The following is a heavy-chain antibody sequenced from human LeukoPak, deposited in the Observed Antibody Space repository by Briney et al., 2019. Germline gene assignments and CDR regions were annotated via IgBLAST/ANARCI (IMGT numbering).Heavy chain of an antibody. CDR1: GFTVSSNY. CDR3: ARFFGGSNQRYFDY. J-gene: IGHJ4*02. CDR2: IYSGGST. V-gene: IGHV3-66*01. D-gene: IGHD5-24*01. Sequence: GGSLRLSCAASGFTVSSNYMSWVRQAPGKGLEWVSVIYSGGSTYYADSVKGRFTISRDNSKNTLYLQMNSLRAEDTAVYYCARFFGGSNQRYFDYWGQGTLVTVSS.